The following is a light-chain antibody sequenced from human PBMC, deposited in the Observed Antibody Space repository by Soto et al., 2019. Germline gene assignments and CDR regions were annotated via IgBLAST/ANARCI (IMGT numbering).Light chain of an antibody. J-gene: IGLJ2*01. Sequence: QSALTQPPSASGSPGQSVTISCTGTKNDIGVYDFVSWYQHHPGKAPRLIIYEVSKRPSEVPDRFSGSKSGNTASLTVSGLQAEDEADYYCSSYAGSKNYVIFGGGTKLTVL. CDR3: SSYAGSKNYVI. CDR2: EVS. V-gene: IGLV2-8*01. CDR1: KNDIGVYDF.